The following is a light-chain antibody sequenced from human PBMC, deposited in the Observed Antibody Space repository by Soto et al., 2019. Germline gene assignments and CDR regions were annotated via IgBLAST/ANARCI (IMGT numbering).Light chain of an antibody. CDR2: DAS. CDR1: QSVRKN. V-gene: IGKV3-15*01. Sequence: EIVMTQSPATLSVSPGERATLSCRASQSVRKNLAWYQHKPGQVPRLLIYDASNRATGVPGRFSGSGSETEFTLTISSLQSEDFAVYYCHQYTNWPLTFAGGTRVEIK. J-gene: IGKJ4*01. CDR3: HQYTNWPLT.